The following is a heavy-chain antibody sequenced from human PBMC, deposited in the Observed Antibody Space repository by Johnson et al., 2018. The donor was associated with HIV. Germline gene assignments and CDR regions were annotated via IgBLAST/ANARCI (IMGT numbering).Heavy chain of an antibody. CDR3: TRGSFTDDAFDV. CDR2: INWDGDRT. D-gene: IGHD1-26*01. CDR1: GFTFDDYG. V-gene: IGHV3-20*04. Sequence: VQLVESGGGVVKPGGSLRLSCAAAGFTFDDYGMSWVRQAPGKGLEWVSGINWDGDRTGYADSVKGRFTISRDNAKTSLYLQMHSLRAEDTAVYYCTRGSFTDDAFDVWGLGTMVTVSS. J-gene: IGHJ3*01.